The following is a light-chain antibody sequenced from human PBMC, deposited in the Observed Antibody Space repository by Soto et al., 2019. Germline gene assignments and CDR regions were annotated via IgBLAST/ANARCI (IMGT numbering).Light chain of an antibody. CDR3: AAWDDSLNGPV. J-gene: IGLJ2*01. CDR2: SNN. Sequence: QSVLTQPPSASGTPGQRVTISCSGSSSNIGSHTVNWYQQLPGTAPKLLIYSNNQRPSGVPDRFSGSKSGTSASLAISGLQSEDEADYYCAAWDDSLNGPVFGGGTKVTV. V-gene: IGLV1-44*01. CDR1: SSNIGSHT.